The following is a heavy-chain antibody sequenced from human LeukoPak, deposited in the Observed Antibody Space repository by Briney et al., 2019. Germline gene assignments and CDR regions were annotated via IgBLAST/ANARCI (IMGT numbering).Heavy chain of an antibody. Sequence: GGSLRLSCAASGFTFSSYAMSWVRQAPGKGLEWVSAISGSGGSTYYADSVKGRFTISRDNSKNTLYLQMNSLRADDTALYYCAKGVAVPAAVKVKNYFDYWGQGTLVTVSS. V-gene: IGHV3-23*01. CDR1: GFTFSSYA. CDR3: AKGVAVPAAVKVKNYFDY. CDR2: ISGSGGST. J-gene: IGHJ4*02. D-gene: IGHD2-2*01.